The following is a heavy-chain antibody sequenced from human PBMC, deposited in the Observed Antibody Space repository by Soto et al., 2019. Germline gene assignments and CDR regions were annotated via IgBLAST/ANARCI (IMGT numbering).Heavy chain of an antibody. D-gene: IGHD6-19*01. J-gene: IGHJ2*01. CDR1: GFTFSSYW. Sequence: EVQLVESGGGLVQPGGSLRLSCAASGFTFSSYWMHWVRQAPGKGLVWVSRINSDGSSTSYADSVKGRFTISRDNAKITLYLQMHSLRAEDTAVYYCARSYYSGWSDWYFDLWGRGTLLTVSS. CDR2: INSDGSST. CDR3: ARSYYSGWSDWYFDL. V-gene: IGHV3-74*01.